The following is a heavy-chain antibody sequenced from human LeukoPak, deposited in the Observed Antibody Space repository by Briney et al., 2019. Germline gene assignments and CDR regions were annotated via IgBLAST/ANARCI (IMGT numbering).Heavy chain of an antibody. CDR3: AKGSNFYASGSHFDV. V-gene: IGHV3-23*01. Sequence: GGSLRLSCVAAGFTFGSLHMTWVRQAPGKGLEWVSAIGSSGLDTYYADSVKGRFTVSRDNAKNMLYLQMNSLRVEDTAVYYCAKGSNFYASGSHFDVWGQGTLVTVSS. D-gene: IGHD3-10*01. CDR1: GFTFGSLH. CDR2: IGSSGLDT. J-gene: IGHJ4*02.